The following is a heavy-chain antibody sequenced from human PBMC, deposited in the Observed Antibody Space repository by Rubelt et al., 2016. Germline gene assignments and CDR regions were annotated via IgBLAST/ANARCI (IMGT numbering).Heavy chain of an antibody. CDR3: ARQVAAIAPSSI. J-gene: IGHJ3*02. CDR2: IYYSGST. V-gene: IGHV4-59*08. D-gene: IGHD2-15*01. CDR1: GGSISSYY. Sequence: QLQLQESGPGLVKPSETLSLTCTVSGGSISSYYWSWIRQPPGKGLEWIGYIYYSGSTNYNPSLKSRVIISVDTSKNQFSLKLSSVPAADTAVDYCARQVAAIAPSSIWGQGTMVTVSS.